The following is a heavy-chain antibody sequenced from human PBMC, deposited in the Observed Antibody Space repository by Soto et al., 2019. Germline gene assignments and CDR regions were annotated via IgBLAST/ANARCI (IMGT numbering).Heavy chain of an antibody. J-gene: IGHJ6*02. Sequence: PGGSLRLSCAASGFTFSSYGMHWVRQAPGKGLEWVAVISYDGSNKYYADSVKGRFTISRDNSKNTLYLQMNSLRAEDTAVYYCAKDRVNTIFGVVIIRLYGMDVWGQGTTVTVSS. V-gene: IGHV3-30*18. CDR2: ISYDGSNK. CDR3: AKDRVNTIFGVVIIRLYGMDV. CDR1: GFTFSSYG. D-gene: IGHD3-3*01.